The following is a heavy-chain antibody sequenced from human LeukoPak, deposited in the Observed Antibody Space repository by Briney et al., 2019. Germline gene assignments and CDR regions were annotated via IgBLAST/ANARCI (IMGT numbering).Heavy chain of an antibody. CDR1: GFTFSSYG. J-gene: IGHJ6*03. CDR2: IRYDGSIK. CDR3: AKRPRAENYDYVWGSSSYSYYMDV. Sequence: GRSLRLSCAASGFTFSSYGMHWVRQAPGKGLEWVAFIRYDGSIKYYADSVKGRFTISRDNSKNTLYLQMNSLRTEDTAVYYCAKRPRAENYDYVWGSSSYSYYMDVWGKGTTVTISS. V-gene: IGHV3-30*02. D-gene: IGHD3-16*01.